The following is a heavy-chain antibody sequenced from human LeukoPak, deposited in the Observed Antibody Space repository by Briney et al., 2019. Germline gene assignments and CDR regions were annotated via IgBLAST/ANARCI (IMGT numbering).Heavy chain of an antibody. CDR1: GFSVNNNY. CDR3: ARDSFYYDSGGSDS. J-gene: IGHJ4*02. CDR2: IYSGGST. V-gene: IGHV3-66*01. D-gene: IGHD3-22*01. Sequence: GGSLRLSCVASGFSVNNNYMSWVRQAPGKGLEWVSVIYSGGSTYYGDSVKGRFTISRDSTKNTVYLQMNSLSVEDTAVYFCARDSFYYDSGGSDSWGQGTLVTVSS.